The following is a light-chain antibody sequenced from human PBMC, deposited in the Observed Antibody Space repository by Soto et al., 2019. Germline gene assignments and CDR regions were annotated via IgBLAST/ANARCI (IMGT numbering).Light chain of an antibody. CDR1: QRIRND. CDR3: QQYNSYS. V-gene: IGKV1-17*01. Sequence: DIQMTQSPSSPSASVGGRLTTTCPASQRIRNDLGWYQQKPGKAPKRLIYATSSLQSGVPSRFSGSGSGTEFTLTISSMQPDDFATYYCQQYNSYSFGQGTKVDIK. CDR2: ATS. J-gene: IGKJ1*01.